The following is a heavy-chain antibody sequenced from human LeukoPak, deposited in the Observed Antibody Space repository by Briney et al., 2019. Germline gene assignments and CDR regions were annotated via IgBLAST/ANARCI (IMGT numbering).Heavy chain of an antibody. CDR3: ARGEQWLYGMDV. D-gene: IGHD6-19*01. J-gene: IGHJ6*02. V-gene: IGHV4-34*01. Sequence: SETLSLTCAVYGGSFSHYYWSWIRQPPGKGREWIGEINHSGSTNYNPSLKSRVTISVDTSKNQFSLKLSSVTAADTAVYYCARGEQWLYGMDVWGQGTTVTVSS. CDR1: GGSFSHYY. CDR2: INHSGST.